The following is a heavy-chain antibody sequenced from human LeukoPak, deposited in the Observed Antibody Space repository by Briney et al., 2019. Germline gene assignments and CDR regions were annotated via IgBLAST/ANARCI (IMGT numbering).Heavy chain of an antibody. CDR3: ARGAPIDYINGFFDY. CDR1: GFTFSSYS. V-gene: IGHV3-21*01. Sequence: PGGSLRLSCAASGFTFSSYSMNWVRQAPGKGLERVSSISSSSSYIYYADSVKGRFTISRDNAKNSLYLQMNSLRAEDTAVYYCARGAPIDYINGFFDYWGQGTLVTVSS. D-gene: IGHD4-11*01. J-gene: IGHJ4*02. CDR2: ISSSSSYI.